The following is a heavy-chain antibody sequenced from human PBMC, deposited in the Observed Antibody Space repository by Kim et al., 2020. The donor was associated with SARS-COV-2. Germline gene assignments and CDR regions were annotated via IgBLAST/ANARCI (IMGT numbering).Heavy chain of an antibody. CDR3: ARDRVPKKIYYYYYGMDV. V-gene: IGHV1-3*01. J-gene: IGHJ6*02. Sequence: SQKFQGRVTITRDTSASTAYMELSSLRSEDTAVYYCARDRVPKKIYYYYYGMDVWGQGTTVTVSS. D-gene: IGHD3-10*01.